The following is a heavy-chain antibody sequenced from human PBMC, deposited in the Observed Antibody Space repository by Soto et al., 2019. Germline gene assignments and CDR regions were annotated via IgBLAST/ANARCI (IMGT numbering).Heavy chain of an antibody. CDR1: GFTFSSYG. J-gene: IGHJ4*02. D-gene: IGHD2-15*01. Sequence: QVQLVESGGGVVQPGRSLRLSCAASGFTFSSYGMHWVRQAPGKGLEWVAVIWYDGSNKYYADSVKGRFTISRDNSKNXLYLQMNSLRAEDTAVYYCASSVGRYCSGGSCYDYWGQGTLVTVSS. CDR2: IWYDGSNK. V-gene: IGHV3-33*01. CDR3: ASSVGRYCSGGSCYDY.